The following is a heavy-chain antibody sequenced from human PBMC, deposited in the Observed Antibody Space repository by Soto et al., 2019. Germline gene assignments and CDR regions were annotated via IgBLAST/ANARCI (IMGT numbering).Heavy chain of an antibody. V-gene: IGHV3-23*01. J-gene: IGHJ5*02. D-gene: IGHD1-1*01. CDR2: ISSSGGDI. CDR3: AKGLRSWNDFLWLA. CDR1: GFAFAGYA. Sequence: EVQLLESGGGLVQPGESLRLSCAASGFAFAGYAMSWVRQAPGKGLDWVSGISSSGGDIYYAESVKGRFTISRDNSKTTLYLQMNRLRSDDTAIYYCAKGLRSWNDFLWLAWGQGTQVTVSS.